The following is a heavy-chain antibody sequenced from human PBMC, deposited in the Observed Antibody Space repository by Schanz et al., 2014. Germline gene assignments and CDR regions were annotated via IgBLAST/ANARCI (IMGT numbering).Heavy chain of an antibody. CDR3: AIIGVMVAVAGTRADY. V-gene: IGHV3-30-3*01. D-gene: IGHD6-19*01. Sequence: VQLVESGGGVVQPGRSLRLSCAASGFTFSSYAMHWVRQAPGKGLEWVAVISYDGRNKYYADSVKGRFSISRDNAKNSLFLQMNRLRAEDTALYYCAIIGVMVAVAGTRADYWGQGTLVTVSS. CDR2: ISYDGRNK. J-gene: IGHJ4*02. CDR1: GFTFSSYA.